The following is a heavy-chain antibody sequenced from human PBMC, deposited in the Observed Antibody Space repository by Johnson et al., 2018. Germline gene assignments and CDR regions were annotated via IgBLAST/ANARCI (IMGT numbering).Heavy chain of an antibody. V-gene: IGHV3-13*01. Sequence: VQLVESGGGLVQPGGPLRLSCAASRITVRSYAMHWVRHATGTGPEWVSPINTAGCTYYPGYVQGRFSISRENVKNSLYLQINSLRAGDTAVYYCAREIASAAYYNGLDVWGQGTTVTVSS. J-gene: IGHJ6*02. CDR3: AREIASAAYYNGLDV. CDR2: INTAGCT. CDR1: RITVRSYA. D-gene: IGHD6-13*01.